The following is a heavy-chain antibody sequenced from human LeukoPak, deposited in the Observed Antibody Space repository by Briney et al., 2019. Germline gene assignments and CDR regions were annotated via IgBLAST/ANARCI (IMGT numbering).Heavy chain of an antibody. Sequence: GGSLRLSCAVSGITLSNYGMSWVRQAPGKGLEWVANINGDGSAKYYVDSVKGRFTISRDNAKNLLYLEMNSLRVEDTAVYYCASSRASSGNDWGQGTLVAVSS. CDR1: GITLSNYG. CDR2: INGDGSAK. J-gene: IGHJ4*02. V-gene: IGHV3-7*01. CDR3: ASSRASSGND. D-gene: IGHD3-22*01.